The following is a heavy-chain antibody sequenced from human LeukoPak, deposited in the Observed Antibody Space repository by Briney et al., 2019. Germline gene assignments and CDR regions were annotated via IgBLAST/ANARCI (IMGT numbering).Heavy chain of an antibody. V-gene: IGHV3-49*04. J-gene: IGHJ5*02. CDR3: TRSGYSGYDRPRA. CDR1: GFTFGDYA. Sequence: GGTLRLSCTASGFTFGDYAMSWVGQAPGQGLKWGGFIRSTVYGGTTEYAASVKGRFTISRDHSKSIAYLQMNSLKTEDTAVYYCTRSGYSGYDRPRAWGQGTLVTVSS. D-gene: IGHD5-12*01. CDR2: IRSTVYGGTT.